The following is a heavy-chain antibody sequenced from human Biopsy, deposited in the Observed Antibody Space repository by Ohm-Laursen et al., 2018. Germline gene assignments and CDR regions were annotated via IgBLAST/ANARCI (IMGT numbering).Heavy chain of an antibody. CDR1: GESSSGYF. D-gene: IGHD5-12*01. CDR2: INQSEST. V-gene: IGHV4-34*01. J-gene: IGHJ6*02. Sequence: TLSLTCAVNGESSSGYFWNWIRQPPGKGLEWIGEINQSESTKYNPSLKRRATLSPDSSNSQFSLRLTSVTAADTAIYYCARGSGYFKLDVGGQGTTVTVSS. CDR3: ARGSGYFKLDV.